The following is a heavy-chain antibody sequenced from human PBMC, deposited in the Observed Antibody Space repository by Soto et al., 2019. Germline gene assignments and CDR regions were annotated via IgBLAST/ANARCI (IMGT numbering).Heavy chain of an antibody. CDR1: GFTFSSYA. Sequence: GGSPRLSCAASGFTFSSYAMSWVRQAPGKGLEWVSAISGSGGSTYYADSVKGWFTISRDNSKNTLYLQMNSLRAEDTAVYYCATYTYYYDSSGSNDLDYWGQGTLVTVSS. CDR2: ISGSGGST. D-gene: IGHD3-22*01. CDR3: ATYTYYYDSSGSNDLDY. J-gene: IGHJ4*02. V-gene: IGHV3-23*01.